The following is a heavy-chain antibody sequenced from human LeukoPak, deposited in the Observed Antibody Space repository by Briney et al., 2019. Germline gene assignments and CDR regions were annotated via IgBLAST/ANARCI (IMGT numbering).Heavy chain of an antibody. V-gene: IGHV3-23*01. Sequence: GGSLRLSCAASGFTFSSYAMSWVRQAPGKGLEWVSAISGSGGSTYYADSVKGRFTISRDNSKNMLYLQMNSLRAEDTALYYCVRDRSARYFDFWGRGTLVTVSS. J-gene: IGHJ2*01. CDR1: GFTFSSYA. CDR3: VRDRSARYFDF. D-gene: IGHD3-3*01. CDR2: ISGSGGST.